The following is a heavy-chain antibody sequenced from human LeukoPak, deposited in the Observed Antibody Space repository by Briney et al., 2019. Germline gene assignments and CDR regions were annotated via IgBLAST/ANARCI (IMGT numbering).Heavy chain of an antibody. D-gene: IGHD1-26*01. J-gene: IGHJ5*02. Sequence: PSETLSLTCTVSGGSISSSSYYWGWIRQPPGKGLEWIGSIYYSGSTYYNPSIKSRVTISVDTSKNHFSLKLSSVTAADTAVYYCARQQRGSFQGNWFDPWGQGTLVTVSS. CDR3: ARQQRGSFQGNWFDP. V-gene: IGHV4-39*01. CDR2: IYYSGST. CDR1: GGSISSSSYY.